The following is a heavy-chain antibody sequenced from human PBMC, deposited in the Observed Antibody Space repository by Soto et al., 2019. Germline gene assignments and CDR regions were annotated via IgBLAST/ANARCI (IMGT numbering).Heavy chain of an antibody. D-gene: IGHD3-22*01. CDR1: GFTFSRHG. Sequence: QVQRGESGGGVVQPGMTLRLSCTAAGFTFSRHGMHWVRQAPGKGLEWVAVVSFDGTNKNYADSVRGRFTISRDNSKNTMYLQMSSLRAEDTAVYYCATGDSSGFEYFHSWGQGTLVTVSS. CDR2: VSFDGTNK. J-gene: IGHJ1*01. V-gene: IGHV3-30*03. CDR3: ATGDSSGFEYFHS.